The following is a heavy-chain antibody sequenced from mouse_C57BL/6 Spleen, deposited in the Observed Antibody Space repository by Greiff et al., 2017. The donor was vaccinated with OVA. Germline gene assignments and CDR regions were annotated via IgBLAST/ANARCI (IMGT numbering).Heavy chain of an antibody. Sequence: VQLQQPGAELVKPGASVKLSCKASGYTFPSYWMHWVKQRPGQGLEWIGMIHPNSGSNNYNEKFQSKATLTVDKSSRQAYMQLTSLTPEDSAVDYCARSRSTIVTTGFAYGGQGTLVTVSA. CDR2: IHPNSGSN. V-gene: IGHV1-64*01. CDR1: GYTFPSYW. CDR3: ARSRSTIVTTGFAY. D-gene: IGHD2-12*01. J-gene: IGHJ3*01.